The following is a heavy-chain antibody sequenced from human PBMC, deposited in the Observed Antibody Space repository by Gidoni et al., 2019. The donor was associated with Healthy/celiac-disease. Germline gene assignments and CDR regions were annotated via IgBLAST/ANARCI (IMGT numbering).Heavy chain of an antibody. CDR1: GYSISSGYY. V-gene: IGHV4-38-2*02. J-gene: IGHJ5*02. CDR3: ARDPQLIVGATSWFDP. Sequence: QVQLQESGPGLVKPSETLSLTCTVSGYSISSGYYWGWIRQPPGKGLEWIGSIYHSGSTYYNPSLKSRVTISVDTSKNQFSLKLSSVTAADTAEYYWARDPQLIVGATSWFDPWGQGTLVTVSS. D-gene: IGHD1-26*01. CDR2: IYHSGST.